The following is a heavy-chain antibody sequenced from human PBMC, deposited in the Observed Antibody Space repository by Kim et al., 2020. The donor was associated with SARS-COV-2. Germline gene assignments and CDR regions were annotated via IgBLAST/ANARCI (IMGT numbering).Heavy chain of an antibody. V-gene: IGHV3-53*01. D-gene: IGHD2-15*01. J-gene: IGHJ4*02. CDR3: ARGLVAKYTFDY. Sequence: YYTDAVRGRFTIARDNSKNTLYLQMNSLGAEDTALYYCARGLVAKYTFDYWGQGTLVTVSS.